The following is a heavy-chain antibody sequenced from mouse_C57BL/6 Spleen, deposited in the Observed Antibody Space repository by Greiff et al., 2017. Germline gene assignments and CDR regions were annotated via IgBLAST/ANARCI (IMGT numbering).Heavy chain of an antibody. CDR2: ISSGSSTI. J-gene: IGHJ1*03. D-gene: IGHD1-1*01. CDR3: ARTTTVRGLDV. Sequence: DVKLVESGGGLVKPGGSLKLSCAASGFTFSDYGMHWVRQAPEKGLEWVAYISSGSSTIYYADTVKGRFTISRDNATNTLFLQMTRLRSEDTAMYYCARTTTVRGLDVWGTGTTVTVSS. CDR1: GFTFSDYG. V-gene: IGHV5-17*01.